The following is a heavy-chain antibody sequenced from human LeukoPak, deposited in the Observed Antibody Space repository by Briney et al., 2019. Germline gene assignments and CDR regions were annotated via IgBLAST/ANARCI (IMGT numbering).Heavy chain of an antibody. J-gene: IGHJ4*02. CDR3: AKKGGNSGFFDS. Sequence: PGGSLRLSCAAYAFTFSSSAMSWVRQAPGKGLEWVSAIGPSGASTYYTDSVKGRFTISRDNSKNMLYLQMNSLRAEDTAVYYCAKKGGNSGFFDSWGQGTLVTVSS. D-gene: IGHD4-23*01. CDR2: IGPSGAST. CDR1: AFTFSSSA. V-gene: IGHV3-23*01.